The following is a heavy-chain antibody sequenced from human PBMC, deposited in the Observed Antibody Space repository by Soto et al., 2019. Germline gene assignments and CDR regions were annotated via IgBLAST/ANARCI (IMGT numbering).Heavy chain of an antibody. V-gene: IGHV4-4*07. CDR2: IYASGST. CDR3: ARVSQTGTTRVFDY. CDR1: GGSISSYY. D-gene: IGHD1-1*01. J-gene: IGHJ4*02. Sequence: QIQLQESGPGLVKPSETLSLTCTVSGGSISSYYWSWIRQPAGKGLEWIGRIYASGSTNYNPSLNSRVTVSLDTSKNQFSLRLSSVTAADTAVYYCARVSQTGTTRVFDYWGQGTLVTVSS.